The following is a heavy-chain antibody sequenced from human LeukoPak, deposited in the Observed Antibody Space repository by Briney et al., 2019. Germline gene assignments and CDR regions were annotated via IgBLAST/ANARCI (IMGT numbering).Heavy chain of an antibody. CDR3: ARGRQRMVRGVIGSETNYYYSNYMDV. CDR1: GGSISSYY. Sequence: ETLSLTCTVSGGSISSYYWSWIRQSPGKGLEWIGYIHYSGSTNYNPSLKSRVTISVDTSKNQFSLKVSSVTAADTAVYYCARGRQRMVRGVIGSETNYYYSNYMDVWGKGTTVTISS. J-gene: IGHJ6*03. V-gene: IGHV4-59*01. D-gene: IGHD3-10*01. CDR2: IHYSGST.